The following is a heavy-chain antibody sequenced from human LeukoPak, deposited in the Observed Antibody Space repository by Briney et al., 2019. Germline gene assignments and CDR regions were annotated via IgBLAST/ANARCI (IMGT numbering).Heavy chain of an antibody. J-gene: IGHJ4*02. V-gene: IGHV3-66*01. CDR1: GFTVSSNY. Sequence: GGSLRLSCAASGFTVSSNYMSWVRQAPGKGLEWVSVFYNGGSTNYADSVKGRFTISSDNSKNTLYLQMNSLRVEDTAVYFCVKASPLLGFYRWGQGTLVTVSS. CDR2: FYNGGST. D-gene: IGHD2-21*01. CDR3: VKASPLLGFYR.